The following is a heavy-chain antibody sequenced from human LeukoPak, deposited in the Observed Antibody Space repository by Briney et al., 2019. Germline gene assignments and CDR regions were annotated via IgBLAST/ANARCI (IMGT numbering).Heavy chain of an antibody. V-gene: IGHV3-23*01. D-gene: IGHD3-22*01. J-gene: IGHJ4*02. CDR3: ARSGYDSSGYYSLLGY. CDR2: ISGSGGST. CDR1: GFTFSSYG. Sequence: GGSLRLSCAASGFTFSSYGMSWVRQAPGKGLEWVSAISGSGGSTYYADSAKGRFIISRDNSKNSLYLQMNSLRAEDTALYYCARSGYDSSGYYSLLGYWGQGTLVTVSS.